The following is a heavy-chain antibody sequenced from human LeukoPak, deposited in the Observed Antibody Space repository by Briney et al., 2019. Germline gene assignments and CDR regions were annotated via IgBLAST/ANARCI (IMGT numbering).Heavy chain of an antibody. Sequence: GGSLRLSCAVSGFTVSNNYMTWVRQVPGKGLGWVSLIYRGGNTYYADSVKGRFTISRDNSKNTLYLQMNSLRAEDTAVYYCGSGEWPQNYWGQGTLVTVSS. CDR1: GFTVSNNY. J-gene: IGHJ4*02. V-gene: IGHV3-53*01. CDR3: GSGEWPQNY. D-gene: IGHD3-10*01. CDR2: IYRGGNT.